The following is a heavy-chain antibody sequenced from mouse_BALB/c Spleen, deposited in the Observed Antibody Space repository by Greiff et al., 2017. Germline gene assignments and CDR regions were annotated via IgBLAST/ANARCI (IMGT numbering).Heavy chain of an antibody. CDR2: INPSTGYT. CDR1: GYTFTSYW. J-gene: IGHJ4*01. Sequence: VQLQESGAELMKPGASVKMSCKASGYTFTSYWMHWVKQRPGQGLEWIGYINPSTGYTEYNQKFKDKATLTADKSSSTAYMQLSSLTSEDSAVYYCARGVYYGDYWGQGTSVTVSS. D-gene: IGHD1-1*01. V-gene: IGHV1S26*01. CDR3: ARGVYYGDY.